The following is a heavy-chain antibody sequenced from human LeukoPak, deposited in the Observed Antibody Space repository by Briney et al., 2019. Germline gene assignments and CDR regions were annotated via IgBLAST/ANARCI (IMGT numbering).Heavy chain of an antibody. V-gene: IGHV3-23*01. D-gene: IGHD4-17*01. CDR3: AKEFDYGDYWLPLDY. Sequence: GGSLRLSCAASGFNFGSYAMNWVRQAPGKGLEWVSSISSGGSTYYADSVKGRFTISRDNSKNTLYLQMNSLRAEDTAVYYCAKEFDYGDYWLPLDYWGQGTLVTVSS. CDR1: GFNFGSYA. J-gene: IGHJ4*02. CDR2: ISSGGST.